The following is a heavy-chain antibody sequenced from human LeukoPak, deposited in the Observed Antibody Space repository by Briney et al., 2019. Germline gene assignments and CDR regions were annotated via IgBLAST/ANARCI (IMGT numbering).Heavy chain of an antibody. D-gene: IGHD6-13*01. Sequence: GGSLRLSCAASGFTFSSYGMHWVRQAPGKGLEWVAVISYDGSNKYYADSVKGRFTISRDNSKNTLYLQMNSLRAEDTAVYYCAKDVTFRSSSWFYYFDYWGQGTLVTVSS. CDR3: AKDVTFRSSSWFYYFDY. CDR2: ISYDGSNK. CDR1: GFTFSSYG. V-gene: IGHV3-30*18. J-gene: IGHJ4*02.